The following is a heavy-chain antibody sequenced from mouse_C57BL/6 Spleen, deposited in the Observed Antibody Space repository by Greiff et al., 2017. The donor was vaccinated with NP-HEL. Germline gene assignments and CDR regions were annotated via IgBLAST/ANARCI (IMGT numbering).Heavy chain of an antibody. J-gene: IGHJ4*01. CDR1: GYSFTGYY. Sequence: QLQQSGPELVKPGASVKISCKASGYSFTGYYMNWVKQSPEKSLEWIGEINPSTGGTTYNQKFKAKATLTVDKSSSTAYMQLKSLTSEDSAVYYCARLYGYAMDYWGQGTSVTVSS. D-gene: IGHD1-1*02. V-gene: IGHV1-42*01. CDR2: INPSTGGT. CDR3: ARLYGYAMDY.